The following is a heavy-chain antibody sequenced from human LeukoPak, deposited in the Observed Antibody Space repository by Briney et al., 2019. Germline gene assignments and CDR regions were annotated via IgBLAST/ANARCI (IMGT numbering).Heavy chain of an antibody. D-gene: IGHD2-15*01. CDR2: IKQDGSEK. V-gene: IGHV3-7*01. J-gene: IGHJ4*02. Sequence: PGGSLRLSCAASGFTFSSYWMSWVRQAPGKGLERVANIKQDGSEKYYVDSVKGRFTISRDNAKNSLYLQMNSLRAEDTAVYYCARSGYCSGGSCYYFAGWGQGTLVTVSS. CDR3: ARSGYCSGGSCYYFAG. CDR1: GFTFSSYW.